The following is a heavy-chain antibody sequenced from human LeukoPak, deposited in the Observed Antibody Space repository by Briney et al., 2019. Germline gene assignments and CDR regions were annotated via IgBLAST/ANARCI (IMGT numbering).Heavy chain of an antibody. Sequence: SVKVSCKASGGTLSRYAISWVRQAPGQGLYWKRHIIPIFGTANYAQKFQGRVTITTDESTSTAYMELSSLRSEDTAVYYCARASPGYNWNSDYFDYWGQGTLVTVSS. D-gene: IGHD1-7*01. CDR1: GGTLSRYA. J-gene: IGHJ4*02. CDR3: ARASPGYNWNSDYFDY. V-gene: IGHV1-69*05. CDR2: IIPIFGTA.